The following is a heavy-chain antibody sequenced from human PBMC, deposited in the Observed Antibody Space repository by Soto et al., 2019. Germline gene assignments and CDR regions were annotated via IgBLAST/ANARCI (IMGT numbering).Heavy chain of an antibody. J-gene: IGHJ6*02. CDR3: ARQSAYSGSYYYWYYYGMDV. CDR1: GGSISSVIYY. CDR2: IYYSGST. Sequence: SETLSLTWTVYGGSISSVIYYWGWIRQPPGKGLEWIGSIYYSGSTYYNPSLKSRVTISVDTSKNQFSLKLSSVTAADTAVYYCARQSAYSGSYYYWYYYGMDVWSQGTTVTVSS. V-gene: IGHV4-39*01. D-gene: IGHD1-26*01.